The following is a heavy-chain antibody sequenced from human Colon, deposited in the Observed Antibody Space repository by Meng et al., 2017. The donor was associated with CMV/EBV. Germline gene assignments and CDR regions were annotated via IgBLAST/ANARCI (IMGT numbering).Heavy chain of an antibody. CDR2: ISAYNGNT. V-gene: IGHV1-18*01. CDR3: ARVKSIAARPDSWYFDL. CDR1: STFTSYG. Sequence: STFTSYGISWVRQAPGQGLEWMGWISAYNGNTNYAQKLQGRVTMTTDTSTSTAYMELRSLRSDDTAVYYCARVKSIAARPDSWYFDLWGRGTLVTVSS. D-gene: IGHD6-6*01. J-gene: IGHJ2*01.